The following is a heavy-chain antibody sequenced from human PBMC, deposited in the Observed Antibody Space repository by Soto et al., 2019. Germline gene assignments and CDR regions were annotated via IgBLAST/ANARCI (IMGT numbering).Heavy chain of an antibody. CDR1: GDSVSSNSAA. Sequence: SQTLSLTCAISGDSVSSNSAAWNWIRQSPSRGLEWLGRTYYRSKWYNDYAVSVKSRITINPDTSKDQFSLQLNSVTPEDTAVYYCAREGPRLRFLEWLSHSYGMDVWGQGTTVTVSS. V-gene: IGHV6-1*01. J-gene: IGHJ6*02. CDR3: AREGPRLRFLEWLSHSYGMDV. CDR2: TYYRSKWYN. D-gene: IGHD3-3*01.